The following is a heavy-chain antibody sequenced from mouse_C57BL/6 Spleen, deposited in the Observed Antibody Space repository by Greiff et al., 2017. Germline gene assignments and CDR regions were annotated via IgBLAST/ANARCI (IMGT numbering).Heavy chain of an antibody. CDR1: GYAFSSSW. Sequence: QVQLQQSGPELVKPGASVKISCKASGYAFSSSWMNWVKQRPGKGLEWIGRIYPGDGDTNYNGKFKGKATLTADKSSSTAYMQRSSLTSEDSAVYFCARGPFDYWGQGTTLTVSS. V-gene: IGHV1-82*01. CDR3: ARGPFDY. CDR2: IYPGDGDT. J-gene: IGHJ2*01.